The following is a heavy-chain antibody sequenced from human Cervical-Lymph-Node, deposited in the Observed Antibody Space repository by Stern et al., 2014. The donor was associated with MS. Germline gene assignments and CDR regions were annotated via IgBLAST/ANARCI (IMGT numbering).Heavy chain of an antibody. CDR1: GGTFSTDK. Sequence: VQLVESGSEAKKPGSSVKVSCKVSGGTFSTDKISWVRQAPGQGLEWMGGILPIFGTADYAQKFQDRVTIIADESTSEVHMEMSSLRSEDTGVYYCARLGSGYDSSYLDFWGQGTRVTVSS. CDR3: ARLGSGYDSSYLDF. D-gene: IGHD5-12*01. J-gene: IGHJ4*02. V-gene: IGHV1-69*01. CDR2: ILPIFGTA.